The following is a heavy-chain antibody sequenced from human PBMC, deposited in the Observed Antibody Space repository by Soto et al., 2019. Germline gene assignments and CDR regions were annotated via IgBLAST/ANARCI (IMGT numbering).Heavy chain of an antibody. J-gene: IGHJ4*02. CDR2: INPNNGGT. V-gene: IGHV1-2*04. CDR3: ARDLSYGDPNRHFDY. D-gene: IGHD4-17*01. CDR1: GYTFTGYY. Sequence: ASVKVSCKASGYTFTGYYMHWVRQAPGQGLEWMGWINPNNGGTNYAQKFQGWVTMTRDTSISTAYMELSRLRSDDTAVYYCARDLSYGDPNRHFDYWPQGTLVTASS.